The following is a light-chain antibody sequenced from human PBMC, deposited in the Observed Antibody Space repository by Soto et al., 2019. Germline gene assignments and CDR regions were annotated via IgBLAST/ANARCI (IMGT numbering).Light chain of an antibody. CDR1: SSDVGAYTY. V-gene: IGLV2-14*01. Sequence: QSALTQPASVSGSPGQSITISCTGTSSDVGAYTYVSWYQQHPGNAPKLMIFEVSDRPSGVSNRFSGSKSGNTASLTISGLQAEDEADYYCSSYTTGNTLVFGGGTKVTVL. CDR2: EVS. J-gene: IGLJ2*01. CDR3: SSYTTGNTLV.